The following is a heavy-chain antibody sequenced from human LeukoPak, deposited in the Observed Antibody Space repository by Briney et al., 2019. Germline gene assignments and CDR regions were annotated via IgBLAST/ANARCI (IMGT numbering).Heavy chain of an antibody. J-gene: IGHJ4*02. D-gene: IGHD2-2*02. CDR3: ARGRREDIVVVPAAISRNWVFDY. Sequence: SETLSLTCTVSGGSISSSSYYWGWIRQPPGKGLEWIGSIYYSGSTYYNPSLKSRVTISVDTSKNQFSLKLSSVTAADTAVYYCARGRREDIVVVPAAISRNWVFDYWGQGTLVTVSS. CDR1: GGSISSSSYY. V-gene: IGHV4-39*01. CDR2: IYYSGST.